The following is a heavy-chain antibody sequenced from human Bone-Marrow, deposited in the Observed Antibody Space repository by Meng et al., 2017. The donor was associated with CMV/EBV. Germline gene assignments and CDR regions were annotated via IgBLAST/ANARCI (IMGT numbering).Heavy chain of an antibody. CDR1: GFTFRSYA. Sequence: GESLKISCAASGFTFRSYAMSWVRQAPGKGLEWVSDVSGSGGTTYYADSVKGRFTISRDNSKNTMYLQMSSLAAEDTAVYYCAKEGGEFYHAMDAWGQGTTVTVSS. V-gene: IGHV3-23*01. CDR2: VSGSGGTT. CDR3: AKEGGEFYHAMDA. J-gene: IGHJ6*02. D-gene: IGHD3-10*01.